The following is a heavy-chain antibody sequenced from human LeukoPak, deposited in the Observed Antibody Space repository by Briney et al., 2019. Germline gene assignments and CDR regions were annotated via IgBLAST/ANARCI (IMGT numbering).Heavy chain of an antibody. CDR3: ARGHPMYLDY. J-gene: IGHJ4*02. Sequence: SQTLSLTCAVSGGSISSGGYSWSWIRQPPGKGLEWIGYIYHSGSTYYNPSLKSRVTISVDTSKNQFSLKLSSVTAADTAVYYCARGHPMYLDYWGQGTLVTVSS. CDR2: IYHSGST. CDR1: GGSISSGGYS. D-gene: IGHD2-2*01. V-gene: IGHV4-30-2*01.